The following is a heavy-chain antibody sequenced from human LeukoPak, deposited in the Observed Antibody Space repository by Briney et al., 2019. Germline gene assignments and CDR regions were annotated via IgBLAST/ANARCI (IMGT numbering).Heavy chain of an antibody. V-gene: IGHV1-69*05. CDR3: ARESDSSGYYYFDY. CDR1: GGTFSSYA. D-gene: IGHD3-22*01. Sequence: SVKVSCKASGGTFSSYAISWVRQAPGQGLEWMGRIIPIFGTASYAQKFQGRVTITTDESTSTAYMELSSLRSEDTAVYYCARESDSSGYYYFDYWGQGTLVTVSS. CDR2: IIPIFGTA. J-gene: IGHJ4*02.